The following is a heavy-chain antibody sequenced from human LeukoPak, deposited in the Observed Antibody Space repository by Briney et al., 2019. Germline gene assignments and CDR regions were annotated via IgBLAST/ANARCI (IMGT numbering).Heavy chain of an antibody. CDR1: GGTFSSYA. J-gene: IGHJ4*02. Sequence: GASVKVSCKASGGTFSSYAISWVRQAPGQGLEWMGGIIPIFGTANYAQKFQGRVTMTRDMSTSTVYMELSSLRSEDTAVYYCARTYGDYVPIDSWGQGTLVTVSS. CDR2: IIPIFGTA. V-gene: IGHV1-69*05. D-gene: IGHD4-17*01. CDR3: ARTYGDYVPIDS.